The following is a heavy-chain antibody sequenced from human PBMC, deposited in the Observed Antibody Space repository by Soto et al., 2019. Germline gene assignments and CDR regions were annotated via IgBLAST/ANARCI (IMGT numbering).Heavy chain of an antibody. V-gene: IGHV3-11*01. D-gene: IGHD3-16*01. CDR1: GFSFSDYY. CDR2: ISSRSGTI. J-gene: IGHJ4*02. CDR3: ARHGGTPDLYFDY. Sequence: GGSLRLSCAASGFSFSDYYMTWIRQAPGQGLEWVSYISSRSGTIFYADSVKGRFTLSRDNSKNSLYLQMSSLRAEDTALYYCARHGGTPDLYFDYWGQGTPVTVSS.